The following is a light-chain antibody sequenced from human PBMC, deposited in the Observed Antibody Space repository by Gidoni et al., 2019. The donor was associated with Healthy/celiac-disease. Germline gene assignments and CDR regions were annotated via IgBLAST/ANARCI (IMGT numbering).Light chain of an antibody. CDR1: SGHSSYA. CDR3: QTWGTGINWV. CDR2: LNSDGSH. V-gene: IGLV4-69*01. Sequence: QLVLTQSTSASASLGASVKLTCTLSSGHSSYAIAWHQQQPEKGPRYLMKLNSDGSHSKGDGIPDRFSGSSSGAERYLTISSLQSEDEAYYYCQTWGTGINWVFGGGTKLTVL. J-gene: IGLJ3*02.